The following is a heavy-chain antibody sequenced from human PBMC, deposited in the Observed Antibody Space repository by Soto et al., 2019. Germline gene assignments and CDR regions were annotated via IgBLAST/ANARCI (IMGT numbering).Heavy chain of an antibody. V-gene: IGHV1-2*04. CDR3: ARGGGGPYCSGGSCYSPFKNWFDP. D-gene: IGHD2-15*01. CDR1: GYTFTGYY. J-gene: IGHJ5*02. Sequence: QVQLVQSGAEVKKPGASVKVSCKASGYTFTGYYMHWVRQAPGQGLEWMGWINPNSGGTNYAQKFQGWVTMTRDTSISTAYMELSRLRSDDTAVYYCARGGGGPYCSGGSCYSPFKNWFDPWGQGTLVTVSS. CDR2: INPNSGGT.